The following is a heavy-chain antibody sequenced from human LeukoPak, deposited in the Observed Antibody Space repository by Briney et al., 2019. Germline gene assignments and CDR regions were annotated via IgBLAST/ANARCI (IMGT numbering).Heavy chain of an antibody. CDR3: ASRIAAADAYYFDY. CDR2: ISSSGSTI. V-gene: IGHV3-48*03. J-gene: IGHJ4*02. CDR1: GFTFSSYE. D-gene: IGHD6-13*01. Sequence: PGGSLRLSCAASGFTFSSYEMNWVRQAPGKGLEWVSYISSSGSTIYYADSVKGRFTISRDNAKNSLYLQMNSLRAEDTAVYYCASRIAAADAYYFDYWGQGTLVTVSS.